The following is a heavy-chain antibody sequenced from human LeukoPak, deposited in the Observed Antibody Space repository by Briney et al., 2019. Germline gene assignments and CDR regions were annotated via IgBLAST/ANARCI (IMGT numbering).Heavy chain of an antibody. CDR2: IKQDGSVK. CDR3: ARDEYCSGGSCYFTHDYYYYMDV. D-gene: IGHD2-15*01. Sequence: GGSLRLSCAASGFTFDDYGMSWVRQAPGKGLEWVANIKQDGSVKYYVDSVKGRFTISRDNAKNSLYLQMNSLRAEDTAVYYCARDEYCSGGSCYFTHDYYYYMDVWGKGTTVTVSS. V-gene: IGHV3-7*01. CDR1: GFTFDDYG. J-gene: IGHJ6*03.